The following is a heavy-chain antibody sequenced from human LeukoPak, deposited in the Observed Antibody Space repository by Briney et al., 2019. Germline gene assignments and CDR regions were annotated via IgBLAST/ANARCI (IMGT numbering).Heavy chain of an antibody. D-gene: IGHD3-10*01. J-gene: IGHJ4*02. CDR1: GYTFTGYY. CDR3: ARDTILWFGELLGPRGFDY. Sequence: ASVKVSCKASGYTFTGYYMHWVRQAPGQGLEWMGWINPNSGGTNYAQKLQGRVTMTTDTSTSTAYMELRSLRSDDTAVYYCARDTILWFGELLGPRGFDYWGQGTLVTVSS. V-gene: IGHV1-2*02. CDR2: INPNSGGT.